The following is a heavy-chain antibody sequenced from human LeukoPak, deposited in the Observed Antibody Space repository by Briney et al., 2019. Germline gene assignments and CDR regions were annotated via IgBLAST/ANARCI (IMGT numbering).Heavy chain of an antibody. CDR1: GYNFTVYW. D-gene: IGHD3-10*01. CDR2: IDPSDSDT. V-gene: IGHV5-51*01. CDR3: ARRAIATYYVDY. J-gene: IGHJ4*02. Sequence: GESLKISCEASGYNFTVYWIAWVRQMPGKGLEWMGIIDPSDSDTRYSPFFQGQVTISADKSISTAYLQWSSLKASDTAVYYRARRAIATYYVDYWGQGTQVTVSS.